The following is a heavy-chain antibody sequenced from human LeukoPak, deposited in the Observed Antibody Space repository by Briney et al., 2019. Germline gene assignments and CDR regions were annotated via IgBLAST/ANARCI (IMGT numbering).Heavy chain of an antibody. V-gene: IGHV1-18*01. CDR1: GYTFTSYG. D-gene: IGHD6-13*01. Sequence: ASVKVSCKASGYTFTSYGISWVRQAPGQGLEWMGWISAYSGNTNYAQKFQGRVTITADESTSTAYMELSSLRSEDTAVYYCARERRAAAGIDYWGQGTLVTVSS. J-gene: IGHJ4*02. CDR3: ARERRAAAGIDY. CDR2: ISAYSGNT.